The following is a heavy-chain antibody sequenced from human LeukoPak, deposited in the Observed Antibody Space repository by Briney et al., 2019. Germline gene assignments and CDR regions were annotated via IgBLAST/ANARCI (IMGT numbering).Heavy chain of an antibody. V-gene: IGHV1-18*01. Sequence: ASVKVSCKASGYTFTSYGISWVRQAPGQGLEWMGWISAYDGNTDYAQYLQGRVTMTIDTSTSTACMELRSLRSEDTAVYYCARPGAVTMVRGVYYYGMDVWGQGTTVTVSS. CDR1: GYTFTSYG. CDR2: ISAYDGNT. CDR3: ARPGAVTMVRGVYYYGMDV. J-gene: IGHJ6*02. D-gene: IGHD3-10*01.